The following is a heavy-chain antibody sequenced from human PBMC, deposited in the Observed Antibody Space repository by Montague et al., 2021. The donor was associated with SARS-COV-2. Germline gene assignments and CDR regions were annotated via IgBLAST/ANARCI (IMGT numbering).Heavy chain of an antibody. Sequence: SETLSLTCTASGGSISSFYWCWFGQLPGKGLEGIGYISDSGGTNYNPSPTSRGTMSVDKSKNQFSLKVNSVTAADTAVYYCARHYSATLPAVYWGQGTLVTVSS. CDR3: ARHYSATLPAVY. CDR2: ISDSGGT. CDR1: GGSISSFY. V-gene: IGHV4-59*08. D-gene: IGHD2-15*01. J-gene: IGHJ4*02.